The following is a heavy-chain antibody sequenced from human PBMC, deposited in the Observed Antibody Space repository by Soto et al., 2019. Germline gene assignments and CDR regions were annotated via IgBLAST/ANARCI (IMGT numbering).Heavy chain of an antibody. D-gene: IGHD3-16*01. CDR3: ARVESDSLRDGGCWFDP. J-gene: IGHJ5*02. CDR2: IYYSGST. CDR1: GGSISSGDYY. Sequence: SETLSLTCTVSGGSISSGDYYWSWIRQPPGKGLEWIGYIYYSGSTYYNPSLKSRVTISVDASKNQFSLKLSSVTAADTAVYYCARVESDSLRDGGCWFDPWGQGTLVTVSS. V-gene: IGHV4-30-4*01.